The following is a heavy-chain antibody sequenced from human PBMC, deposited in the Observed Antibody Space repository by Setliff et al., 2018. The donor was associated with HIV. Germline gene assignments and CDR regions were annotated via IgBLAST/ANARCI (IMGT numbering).Heavy chain of an antibody. Sequence: ASVKVSCKASGDNFTSYTFHWVRQAPGQTPEWMGWINPGNGNTQYSQKFRGRVTMTRDTSANTVFMQMSSLRSEDTSIFYCAMTKMIYYFDYWGPGTLVTVSS. D-gene: IGHD3-16*01. CDR3: AMTKMIYYFDY. CDR1: GDNFTSYT. CDR2: INPGNGNT. J-gene: IGHJ4*02. V-gene: IGHV1-3*01.